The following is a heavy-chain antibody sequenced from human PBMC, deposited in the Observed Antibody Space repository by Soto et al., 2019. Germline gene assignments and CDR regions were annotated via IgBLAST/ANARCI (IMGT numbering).Heavy chain of an antibody. CDR2: IYPGDSDT. Sequence: GESLKISCKGSGYSFTSYRIGWVRQMPGKGLEWMGIIYPGDSDTRYSPSLQGQVTISADKSISTAYLQWSSLKASDTAMYYCARHIWSAGYSYGLWNYWGQGTLVTVSS. V-gene: IGHV5-51*01. CDR3: ARHIWSAGYSYGLWNY. CDR1: GYSFTSYR. D-gene: IGHD5-18*01. J-gene: IGHJ4*02.